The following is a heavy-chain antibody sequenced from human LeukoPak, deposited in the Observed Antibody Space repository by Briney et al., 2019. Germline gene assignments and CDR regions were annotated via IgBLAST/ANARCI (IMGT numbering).Heavy chain of an antibody. Sequence: GGSLRLSCAASGFTFSSYYMAWFRRAPGKGLEWVANIKQDGSDKFYVDSVKGRFTISRDNAKNSLFLQLNSLRVEDTAVYYGSGGRGWLVEYWGQGTLVTVSS. CDR1: GFTFSSYY. CDR3: SGGRGWLVEY. V-gene: IGHV3-7*05. CDR2: IKQDGSDK. J-gene: IGHJ4*02. D-gene: IGHD6-19*01.